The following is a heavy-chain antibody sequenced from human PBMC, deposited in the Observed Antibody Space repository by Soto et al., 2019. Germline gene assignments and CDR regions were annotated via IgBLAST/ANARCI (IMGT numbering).Heavy chain of an antibody. CDR2: ICYSGAT. Sequence: QLQLQESGPGLVKASETLSLTCTVSGGSISRSYYCWAWIRQAPGKGLEWIASICYSGATYSNPSLRIRIFVSINTSKKKCSLRLTSMTAADTATYYWARHSLPSQWRPTRDNWFDPWGQGTLVTVSS. CDR3: ARHSLPSQWRPTRDNWFDP. CDR1: GGSISRSYYC. V-gene: IGHV4-39*01. J-gene: IGHJ5*02. D-gene: IGHD6-19*01.